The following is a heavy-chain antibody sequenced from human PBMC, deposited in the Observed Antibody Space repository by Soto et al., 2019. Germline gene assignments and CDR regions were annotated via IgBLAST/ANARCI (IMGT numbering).Heavy chain of an antibody. CDR2: IYYIKTT. CDR3: ARSVFP. CDR1: GDTIPSDY. Sequence: SETLSLTCSVSGDTIPSDYWSWIRQHPGKGLEWIGYIYYIKTTYYNPSLKSRVTISLDTSKNQFSLKLTSVTAADTAVYYCARSVFPWGQGNLVTVSS. J-gene: IGHJ5*02. V-gene: IGHV4-31*03.